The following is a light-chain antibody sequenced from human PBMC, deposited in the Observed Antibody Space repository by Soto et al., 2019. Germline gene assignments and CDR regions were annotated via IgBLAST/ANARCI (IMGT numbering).Light chain of an antibody. CDR3: QQTYSTPPLT. CDR1: QNIDRY. V-gene: IGKV1-39*01. J-gene: IGKJ1*01. CDR2: TAS. Sequence: DIQMTQSPSSLSASVGDRVTITCRASQNIDRYLNWYQQKPGTAPKLLIHTASSLYSGVPSRFSGSGSGTDFTLTISSLQPEDFATYHCQQTYSTPPLTFGQGTKVDI.